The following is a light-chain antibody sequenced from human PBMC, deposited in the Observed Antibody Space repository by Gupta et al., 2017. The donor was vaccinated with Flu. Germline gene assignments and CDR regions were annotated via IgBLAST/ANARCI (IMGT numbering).Light chain of an antibody. J-gene: IGKJ1*01. Sequence: IVLTQSPGSLSLSPGERATLSCKTSQTINSRYLAWYQQKPGQAPRLLIYGVSNRATGIPDRFTGSGSGTDFTRTISRVEAEDSAVYYCQQYDGAPRTFGQGTKVEIK. CDR3: QQYDGAPRT. CDR1: QTINSRY. V-gene: IGKV3-20*01. CDR2: GVS.